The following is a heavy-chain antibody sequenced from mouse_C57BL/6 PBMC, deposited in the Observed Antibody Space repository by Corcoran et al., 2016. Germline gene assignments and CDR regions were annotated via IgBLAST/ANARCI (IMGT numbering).Heavy chain of an antibody. CDR1: GFPITSGYY. CDR2: ITHSGET. J-gene: IGHJ1*03. D-gene: IGHD2-14*01. V-gene: IGHV12-3*01. CDR3: AGDTGYWNWYFDV. Sequence: QMQLQESGPGLVKPSQSLFLTCSITGFPITSGYYWIWIRQSPGKPLEWMGYITHSGETFYNPSLQSPISITRETSKNQFFLQLNSVTTEDTAMYYCAGDTGYWNWYFDVWGTGTTVTVSS.